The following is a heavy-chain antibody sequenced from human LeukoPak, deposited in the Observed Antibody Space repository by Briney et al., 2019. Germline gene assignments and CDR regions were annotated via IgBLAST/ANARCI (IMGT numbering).Heavy chain of an antibody. CDR2: INPSGGST. CDR3: ARDKRSYYYDSSSYGMDV. Sequence: ASVKVSCKASGYTFTSCYMHWVRQAPGQGLEWMGIINPSGGSTSYAQKFQGRVTMTRDTSTSTVYMELSSLRSEDTAVYYCARDKRSYYYDSSSYGMDVWGQGTTVTVSS. D-gene: IGHD3-22*01. V-gene: IGHV1-46*01. J-gene: IGHJ6*02. CDR1: GYTFTSCY.